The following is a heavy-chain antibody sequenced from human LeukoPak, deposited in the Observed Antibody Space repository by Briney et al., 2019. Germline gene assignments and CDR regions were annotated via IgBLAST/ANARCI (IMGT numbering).Heavy chain of an antibody. CDR1: GGSISGYY. V-gene: IGHV4-34*01. CDR2: INHSGST. Sequence: PSETLSLTCTVSGGSISGYYWSWIRQPPGKGLEWIGEINHSGSTNYNPSLKSRVTISVDTSKNQFSLKLSSVTAADTAVYYCARGHRRTAMVYYYYYYMDVWGKGTTVTVSS. J-gene: IGHJ6*03. CDR3: ARGHRRTAMVYYYYYYMDV. D-gene: IGHD5-18*01.